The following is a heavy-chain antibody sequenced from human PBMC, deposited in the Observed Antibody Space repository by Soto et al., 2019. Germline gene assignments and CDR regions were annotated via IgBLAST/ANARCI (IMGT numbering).Heavy chain of an antibody. V-gene: IGHV4-61*01. Sequence: SETLSLTCSVSGGSVSDKTYYWSWIRQPPGKRLEWIGYAYYSGTTNYNPSLKSRVTSSVDLSKNRFSLRLSSVTTAEMVLYYCARSTAIPTTLRVRYCFDYWGQGTLVTVSS. D-gene: IGHD2-21*01. CDR3: ARSTAIPTTLRVRYCFDY. CDR1: GGSVSDKTYY. J-gene: IGHJ4*02. CDR2: AYYSGTT.